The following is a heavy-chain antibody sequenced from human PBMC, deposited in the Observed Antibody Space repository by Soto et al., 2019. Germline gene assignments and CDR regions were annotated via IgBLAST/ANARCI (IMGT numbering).Heavy chain of an antibody. D-gene: IGHD2-8*01. V-gene: IGHV1-2*04. CDR1: GYTFTGYY. CDR2: INPNRGGT. J-gene: IGHJ6*02. Sequence: ASVKVSCKASGYTFTGYYMHWVRQAPGQGLEWMGWINPNRGGTNYAQKFQGWVTMTRDTSISTAYMELSRLRSDDTAVYYCARSDCTNGVCYYGYYYYGMDVWGQGTTVTVSS. CDR3: ARSDCTNGVCYYGYYYYGMDV.